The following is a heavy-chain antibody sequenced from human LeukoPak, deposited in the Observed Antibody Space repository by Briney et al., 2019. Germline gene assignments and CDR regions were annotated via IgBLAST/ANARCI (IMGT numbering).Heavy chain of an antibody. Sequence: PGGSLRLSCAASGFTFSSYAMSWVRQAPGKGLEWVANLNQDGSEKYYVDSVKGRFTISRDNAKNSLYLQMNSLRAEDTAVYYCARFRSYNFDYWGQGTLVTVSS. V-gene: IGHV3-7*05. CDR3: ARFRSYNFDY. CDR2: LNQDGSEK. D-gene: IGHD1-26*01. CDR1: GFTFSSYA. J-gene: IGHJ4*02.